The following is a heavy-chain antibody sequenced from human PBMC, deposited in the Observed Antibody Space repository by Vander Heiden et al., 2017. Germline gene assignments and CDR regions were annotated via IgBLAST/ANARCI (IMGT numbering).Heavy chain of an antibody. CDR2: INPSGGST. V-gene: IGHV1-46*01. CDR3: SRVGSGGPVSH. Sequence: QVQLVQSGAEVKKPGASVKVSCKASGYTFTSYYMHWVRQAPGQGLEWMGIINPSGGSTSDAQKFQGRVTMTRDTATSTVYIEIRSLRSEDTAVYYVSRVGSGGPVSHWGQGTMVTVSS. D-gene: IGHD2-15*01. J-gene: IGHJ4*02. CDR1: GYTFTSYY.